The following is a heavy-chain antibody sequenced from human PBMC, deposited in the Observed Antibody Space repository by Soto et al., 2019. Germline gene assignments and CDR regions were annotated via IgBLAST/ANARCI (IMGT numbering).Heavy chain of an antibody. V-gene: IGHV1-69*13. D-gene: IGHD5-18*01. J-gene: IGHJ6*02. Sequence: SVKVSCKASGGTFSSYAISWVRQAPGQGLEWMGGIIPIFGTANYAQKFQGRVTITADESTSTAYMELSSLRSEDTAVYYCARGIQLGDYYYGMDVWGQGTTVTVSS. CDR2: IIPIFGTA. CDR1: GGTFSSYA. CDR3: ARGIQLGDYYYGMDV.